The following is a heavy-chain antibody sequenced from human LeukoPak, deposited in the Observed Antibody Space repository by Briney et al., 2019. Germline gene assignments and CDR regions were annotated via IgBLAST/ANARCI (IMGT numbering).Heavy chain of an antibody. CDR3: AKDRAAMGDFDY. CDR1: GFTFNSNA. CDR2: ISGSGRST. J-gene: IGHJ4*02. Sequence: QPGGSLRLSCAASGFTFNSNALTWVRQAPGKGLESVSTISGSGRSTFYAGSVKGRFTISRDNSKNTLYLQMNSLRAEDTAVYYCAKDRAAMGDFDYWGQGTLVTVPS. V-gene: IGHV3-23*01. D-gene: IGHD5-18*01.